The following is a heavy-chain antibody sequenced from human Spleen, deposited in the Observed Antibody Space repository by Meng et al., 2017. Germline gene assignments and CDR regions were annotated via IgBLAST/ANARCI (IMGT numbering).Heavy chain of an antibody. Sequence: GESLKISCAASGFTFSSYAMSWVRQAPGKGLEWVSAISGSGGSTYYADSVKGRFTISRDNSKNTLYLQMNSLRAEDTAVYYCVSITYDNTGYVDYWGQGTLVTVSS. J-gene: IGHJ4*02. CDR2: ISGSGGST. D-gene: IGHD3-22*01. CDR3: VSITYDNTGYVDY. V-gene: IGHV3-23*01. CDR1: GFTFSSYA.